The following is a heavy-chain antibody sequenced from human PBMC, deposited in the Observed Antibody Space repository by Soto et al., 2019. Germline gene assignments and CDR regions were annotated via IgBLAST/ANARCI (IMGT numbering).Heavy chain of an antibody. Sequence: QVPLVQSGAEVKKPGASVKVSFKASGYTFTSYGISWVRQAPGQGLEWMGWISAYNGNTNYAQKLQGRVTMTTDTSTSTAYMELRSLRSDDTAVYYCARAAYIAAAGTDVDYWGQGTLVTVSS. CDR1: GYTFTSYG. D-gene: IGHD6-13*01. V-gene: IGHV1-18*01. J-gene: IGHJ4*02. CDR2: ISAYNGNT. CDR3: ARAAYIAAAGTDVDY.